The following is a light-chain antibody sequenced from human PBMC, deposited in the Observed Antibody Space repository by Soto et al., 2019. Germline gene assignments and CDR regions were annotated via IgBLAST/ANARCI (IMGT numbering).Light chain of an antibody. Sequence: QSVLTQPPSVSAAPGQKVTISCSGNSSNIGNNYVSWYQQLPGTAPKLLIYENNKRPSGIPDRFSGSKSGTSATLGITGLQTGDEADYYCGTWDNSLTAVFGGGTQLTVL. CDR2: ENN. CDR3: GTWDNSLTAV. CDR1: SSNIGNNY. V-gene: IGLV1-51*02. J-gene: IGLJ3*02.